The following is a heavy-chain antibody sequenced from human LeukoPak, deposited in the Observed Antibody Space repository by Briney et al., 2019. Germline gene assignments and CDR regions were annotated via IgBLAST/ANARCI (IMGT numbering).Heavy chain of an antibody. V-gene: IGHV3-30*03. CDR1: GFTFSSYG. CDR2: ISYDGSNK. J-gene: IGHJ3*02. D-gene: IGHD3-10*01. Sequence: GGSLRLSCAASGFTFSSYGMHWVRQAPGKGLEWVAVISYDGSNKYYADSVKGRFTISRDNSKNTLYLQMNSLRAEDTAVYYCVRQWLGELFDAFDIWGQGTMVTVSS. CDR3: VRQWLGELFDAFDI.